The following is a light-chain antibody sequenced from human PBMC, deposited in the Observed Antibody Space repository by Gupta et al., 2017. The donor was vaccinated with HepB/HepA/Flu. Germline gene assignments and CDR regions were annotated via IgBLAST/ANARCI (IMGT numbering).Light chain of an antibody. Sequence: EIVLTQSPGTLSLSPGERATLSCRASQSVSGNYLAWYQQKSGQAPRLLIYGASTRATGVPDKFSGSGSVTDXTLTITXLEPEDFAVYYCQQYGHSPPYTFGXGTKLEIK. V-gene: IGKV3-20*01. CDR1: QSVSGNY. CDR3: QQYGHSPPYT. CDR2: GAS. J-gene: IGKJ2*01.